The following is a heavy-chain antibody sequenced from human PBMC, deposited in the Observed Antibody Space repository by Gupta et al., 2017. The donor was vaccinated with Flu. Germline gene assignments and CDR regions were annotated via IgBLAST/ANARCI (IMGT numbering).Heavy chain of an antibody. V-gene: IGHV3-11*01. CDR3: ARDRSGAFSNYGMDV. J-gene: IGHJ6*02. CDR2: ISSGHRTI. CDR1: GFNFHDYY. Sequence: QVQLVESGGGLVKPGGSLRLSCAASGFNFHDYYRSWFRQAPGKGLEWVSYISSGHRTINYMQSVKGRFTISRDDAKKTLYLEMNSLRGEDTAIYYCARDRSGAFSNYGMDVWGQGTTVTVSS. D-gene: IGHD1-26*01.